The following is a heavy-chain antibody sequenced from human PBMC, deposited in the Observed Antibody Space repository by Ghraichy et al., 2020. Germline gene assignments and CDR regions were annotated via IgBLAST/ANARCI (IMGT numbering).Heavy chain of an antibody. V-gene: IGHV6-1*01. CDR2: TYYRSKWYY. J-gene: IGHJ3*02. CDR1: GDSVSSDTAT. D-gene: IGHD3-16*01. Sequence: QTLSLTCVVSGDSVSSDTATWNWIRQSPSRGLEWLGRTYYRSKWYYDYGTSVKSRASISPDTSKNQFSLQLNFVTPEDTAVYYCAKRGAWGTLDIWGQGTMVTVSP. CDR3: AKRGAWGTLDI.